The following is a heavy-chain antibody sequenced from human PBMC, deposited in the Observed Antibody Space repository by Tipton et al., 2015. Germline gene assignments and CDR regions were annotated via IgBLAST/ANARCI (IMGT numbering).Heavy chain of an antibody. CDR3: ARGQDENTLGEYYTH. CDR2: IFSGVST. Sequence: TLSLTCTVSGDSVNSGNYYWSWIRQPPGKGLEWIGYIFSGVSTNSNPSVKSRVTIFLTSITQFSLEMTSVAAADTAIYYCARGQDENTLGEYYTHWGQGALVTVSS. D-gene: IGHD3-3*01. CDR1: GDSVNSGNYY. V-gene: IGHV4-61*01. J-gene: IGHJ1*01.